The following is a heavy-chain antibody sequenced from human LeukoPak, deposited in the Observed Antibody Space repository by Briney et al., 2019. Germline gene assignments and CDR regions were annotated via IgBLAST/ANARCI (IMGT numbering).Heavy chain of an antibody. CDR1: GFTFSSYG. V-gene: IGHV3-23*01. CDR2: ISGSGGST. J-gene: IGHJ4*02. CDR3: AKGQAATPEYFDY. Sequence: GGSLRLSCAASGFTFSSYGMSWVRQAPGKGLEWVSAISGSGGSTYYADSVKGRYTISRDNSKNTLYLQMNSLRAEDTAVYYCAKGQAATPEYFDYWGQGTLVTVSS. D-gene: IGHD2-15*01.